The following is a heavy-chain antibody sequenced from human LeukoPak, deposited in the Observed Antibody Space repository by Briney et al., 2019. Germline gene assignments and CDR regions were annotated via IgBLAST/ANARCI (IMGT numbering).Heavy chain of an antibody. CDR2: IYYTGST. CDR3: ARGDDNGDYEAID. J-gene: IGHJ4*02. V-gene: IGHV4-59*01. D-gene: IGHD4-17*01. CDR1: GGSISGFY. Sequence: SETLSLTCTVSGGSISGFYWSWIRQPPGKGLEWIGYIYYTGSTNYNPSLKSRVTISVDTSKNQFSLKLSSVTAADTAVYYCARGDDNGDYEAIDWGQGTLVTVSS.